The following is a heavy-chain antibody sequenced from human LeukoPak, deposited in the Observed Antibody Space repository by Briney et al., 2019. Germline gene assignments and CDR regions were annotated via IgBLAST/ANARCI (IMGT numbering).Heavy chain of an antibody. Sequence: GASVKVSCKASGYTFTSYGISWVRQAPGQGLEWMGWISAYNGNTNYAQKLQGRVTMTTDTSTSTAYMKLRSLRSDDTAVYYCARARYYYDSSGYSTQGFDYWGQGTLVTVSS. D-gene: IGHD3-22*01. CDR1: GYTFTSYG. J-gene: IGHJ4*02. CDR2: ISAYNGNT. CDR3: ARARYYYDSSGYSTQGFDY. V-gene: IGHV1-18*01.